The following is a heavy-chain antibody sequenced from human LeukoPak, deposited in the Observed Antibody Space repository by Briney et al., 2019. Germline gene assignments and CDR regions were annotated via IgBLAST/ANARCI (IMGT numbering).Heavy chain of an antibody. CDR2: INPNSGGT. CDR1: VYTFTGHY. CDR3: ATQDVAAIWHY. D-gene: IGHD2-15*01. V-gene: IGHV1-2*02. Sequence: GASVKVSCKASVYTFTGHYMHWVRQAPGQGLEWMGWINPNSGGTNYAQKFQGRVTMTRDTSISTAYMELSRLRSDDTAVYYCATQDVAAIWHYWGQGTLVTVSS. J-gene: IGHJ4*02.